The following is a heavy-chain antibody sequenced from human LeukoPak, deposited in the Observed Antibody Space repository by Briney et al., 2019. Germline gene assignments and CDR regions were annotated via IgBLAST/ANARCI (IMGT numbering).Heavy chain of an antibody. J-gene: IGHJ3*02. V-gene: IGHV4-38-2*02. CDR2: INHSGST. D-gene: IGHD3-22*01. Sequence: SETLSLTCTVSGYSISSGYYWGWIRQPPGKGLEWIGIINHSGSTYYNPSLKSRVTISVGMSKNQFSLKLSSVTAADTAVYYCARAHRGIVVVNVFDIWGQGTLVTVSS. CDR1: GYSISSGYY. CDR3: ARAHRGIVVVNVFDI.